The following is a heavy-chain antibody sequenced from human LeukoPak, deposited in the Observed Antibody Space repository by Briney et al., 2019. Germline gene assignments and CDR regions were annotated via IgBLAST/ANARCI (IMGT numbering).Heavy chain of an antibody. Sequence: GGSLRLSCAASGFTFSTYWMHWVRQAPGKGLEWVSYISSSGSTIYYADSVKGRFTISRDNAKNSLYLQMNSLRAEDTAVYYCARDYDILTGYWDYWGQGTLVTVSS. CDR1: GFTFSTYW. V-gene: IGHV3-11*01. J-gene: IGHJ4*02. D-gene: IGHD3-9*01. CDR3: ARDYDILTGYWDY. CDR2: ISSSGSTI.